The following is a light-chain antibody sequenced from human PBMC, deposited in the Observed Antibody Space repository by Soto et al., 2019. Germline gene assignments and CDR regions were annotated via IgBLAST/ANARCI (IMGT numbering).Light chain of an antibody. CDR1: QSVSSN. V-gene: IGKV3-15*01. Sequence: EIVMTQSPATLSVSPGERATLSCRASQSVSSNLAWYQQKPGQAPRLLIYGASTRATGIPARFSGSGSGTEFTLTISSLQSEDIATYYCQQYDTLPITFGQRTRLEIK. J-gene: IGKJ5*01. CDR2: GAS. CDR3: QQYDTLPIT.